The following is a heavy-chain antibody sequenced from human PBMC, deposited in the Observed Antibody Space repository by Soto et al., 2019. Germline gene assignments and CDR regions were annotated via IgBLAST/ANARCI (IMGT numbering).Heavy chain of an antibody. CDR3: ARDGRVVYYGMDV. V-gene: IGHV3-30-3*01. CDR1: GFTFSSYA. Sequence: QVQLVESGGGVVQPGRSLRLSCAASGFTFSSYAMHWVRQAPGKGLEWVAVISYDGSNKYYADSVKGRFTISRDNSKNTLYQQMNSLRAEDTAVYYCARDGRVVYYGMDVWGQGTTVTVSS. CDR2: ISYDGSNK. J-gene: IGHJ6*02.